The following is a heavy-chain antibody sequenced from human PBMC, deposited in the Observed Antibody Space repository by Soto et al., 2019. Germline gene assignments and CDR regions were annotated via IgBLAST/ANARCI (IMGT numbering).Heavy chain of an antibody. J-gene: IGHJ4*02. V-gene: IGHV4-31*03. CDR3: AGRDRGYFDY. Sequence: SETLSLTCTVSGGSISSGGYYWSWIRQHPGKGLEWIGYIYYSGSTYYNPSLKSRVTISVDTSKNQFSLKLSSVTAADTAVYYCAGRDRGYFDYWGQGTLVTVSS. CDR1: GGSISSGGYY. CDR2: IYYSGST.